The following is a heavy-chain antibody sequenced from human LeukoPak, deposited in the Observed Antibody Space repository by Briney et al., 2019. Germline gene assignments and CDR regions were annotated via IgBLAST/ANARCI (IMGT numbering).Heavy chain of an antibody. V-gene: IGHV3-11*01. CDR2: ISSSGSTI. Sequence: GGSLRLSCAASGFTFSDYYISWIRQAPGKGLEWVSYISSSGSTIYYADSVKGRFTISRDNAKNSLYLQMNSLRAEDTAVYYCARAMVRGVTAFDYWGQGTLVTVSS. CDR3: ARAMVRGVTAFDY. D-gene: IGHD3-10*01. J-gene: IGHJ4*02. CDR1: GFTFSDYY.